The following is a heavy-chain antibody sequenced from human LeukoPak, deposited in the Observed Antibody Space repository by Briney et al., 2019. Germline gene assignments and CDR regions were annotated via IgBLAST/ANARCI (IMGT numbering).Heavy chain of an antibody. CDR3: AKDAMRWLQLVSDY. CDR1: GFSLSSYN. D-gene: IGHD5-24*01. CDR2: ISGSGGST. Sequence: PGGSLRLSCAASGFSLSSYNMSWVRQAPGKGLEWVSAISGSGGSTYYADSVKGRFTISRDNSKNTLYLQMNSLRAEDTAVYYCAKDAMRWLQLVSDYWGQGTLVTVSS. J-gene: IGHJ4*02. V-gene: IGHV3-23*01.